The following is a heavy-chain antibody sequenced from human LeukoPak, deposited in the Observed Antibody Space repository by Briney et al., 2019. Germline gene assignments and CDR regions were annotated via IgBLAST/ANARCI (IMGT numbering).Heavy chain of an antibody. D-gene: IGHD3-9*01. Sequence: ASVKVSCKASGYTFTGYYMHWVRPAPGQGLEWMGWINPNSGGTNYAQKFQGRVTMTRDTSISTAYMELSRLRSDDTAVYYCARDGGGLNDIHADYWGQGTLVTVSS. J-gene: IGHJ4*02. V-gene: IGHV1-2*02. CDR1: GYTFTGYY. CDR2: INPNSGGT. CDR3: ARDGGGLNDIHADY.